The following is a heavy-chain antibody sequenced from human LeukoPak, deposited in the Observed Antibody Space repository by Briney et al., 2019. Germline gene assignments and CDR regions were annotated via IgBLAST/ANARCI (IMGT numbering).Heavy chain of an antibody. CDR1: GFTVSSNY. CDR3: AKVRGIYSYGEVDY. V-gene: IGHV3-53*01. Sequence: PGGSLRLSCAASGFTVSSNYMSWVRQAPGKGLEWVSVIYSGGSTYYADSVKGRFTISRDNSKNTLYLQMNSLGAEDTAVYYCAKVRGIYSYGEVDYWGQGTLVTVSS. D-gene: IGHD5-18*01. J-gene: IGHJ4*02. CDR2: IYSGGST.